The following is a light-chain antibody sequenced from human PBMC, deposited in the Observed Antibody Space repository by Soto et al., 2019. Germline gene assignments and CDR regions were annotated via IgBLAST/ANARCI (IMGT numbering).Light chain of an antibody. V-gene: IGLV2-8*01. J-gene: IGLJ1*01. CDR2: EVN. CDR3: SSYAGSNTPYV. CDR1: SSDVGGYNY. Sequence: QSVLTQPPSASGSPGQSVTISCTGTSSDVGGYNYVSWYQQHPDKAPKLMIYEVNKRPSGVPDRFSGSKSANTASLTVSGLQAEDEADYYCSSYAGSNTPYVFGTGTKVTVL.